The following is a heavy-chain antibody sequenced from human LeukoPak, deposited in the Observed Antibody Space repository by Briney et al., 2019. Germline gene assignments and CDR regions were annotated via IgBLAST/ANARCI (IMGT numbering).Heavy chain of an antibody. J-gene: IGHJ4*02. CDR3: ARDLYRIVATSYYFDY. CDR2: ISYDGSNK. Sequence: GGSLRLSCAASGFTFSSYGMHWVRQAPGKGLEWVAVISYDGSNKYYADSVKGRFTISRDNSKNTLYLQMNSLRAEDTAVYYCARDLYRIVATSYYFDYWGQGTLVTVSS. CDR1: GFTFSSYG. D-gene: IGHD5-12*01. V-gene: IGHV3-30*19.